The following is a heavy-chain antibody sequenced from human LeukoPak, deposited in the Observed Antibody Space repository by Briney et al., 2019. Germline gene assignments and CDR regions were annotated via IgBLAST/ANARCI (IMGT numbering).Heavy chain of an antibody. V-gene: IGHV4-39*07. CDR1: GGSISSSSYY. CDR3: ARRKGYVGWSDP. CDR2: IYYSGST. Sequence: SETLSLTCTVSGGSISSSSYYWGWIRQPPGKGLEWIGSIYYSGSTYYNPSLKSRVTISVDTSKNQFSLKLSSVTAADTAVYYCARRKGYVGWSDPWGQGTLVTVSS. D-gene: IGHD1-1*01. J-gene: IGHJ5*02.